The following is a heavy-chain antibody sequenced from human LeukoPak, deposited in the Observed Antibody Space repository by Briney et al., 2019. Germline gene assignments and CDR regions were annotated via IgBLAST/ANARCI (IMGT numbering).Heavy chain of an antibody. V-gene: IGHV4-34*01. Sequence: SETLSLTCAVYGGSFSGYYWSWIRQPPGKGLEWIGEINHSGSTNYNPSPKSRVTISVDTSKNQFSLKLSSVTAADTAVYYCARGGRRLTGYYLLDYWGQGTLVTVSS. CDR2: INHSGST. CDR1: GGSFSGYY. CDR3: ARGGRRLTGYYLLDY. D-gene: IGHD3-9*01. J-gene: IGHJ4*02.